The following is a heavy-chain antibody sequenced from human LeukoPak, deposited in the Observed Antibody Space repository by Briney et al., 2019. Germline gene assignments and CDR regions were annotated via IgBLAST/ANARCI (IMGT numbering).Heavy chain of an antibody. V-gene: IGHV4-59*01. Sequence: GSLRLSCAASGFTFSSYSMNWVRQAPGKALEWIGHIHNNGDSAYNFSLKSQVTISMDTSKNQFSLKLSSVTAADTAVYYCGRWGYFDSGNYFVVDYWGQGTVVTVSS. J-gene: IGHJ4*02. CDR2: IHNNGDS. CDR3: GRWGYFDSGNYFVVDY. CDR1: GFTFSSYS. D-gene: IGHD3-22*01.